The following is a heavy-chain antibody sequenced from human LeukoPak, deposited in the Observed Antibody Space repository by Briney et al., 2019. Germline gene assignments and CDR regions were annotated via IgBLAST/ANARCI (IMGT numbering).Heavy chain of an antibody. J-gene: IGHJ6*03. V-gene: IGHV4-34*01. CDR1: GGSFSGYY. D-gene: IGHD6-6*01. CDR3: AKRYSSSRGYYMDV. CDR2: INHSGST. Sequence: SETLSLTCAVYGGSFSGYYWSWIRQPPGKGLEWIGEINHSGSTNYNPSLKSRVTISVDTSKNQFSLKLSSVTAADTAVYYCAKRYSSSRGYYMDVWGKGTTVTVSS.